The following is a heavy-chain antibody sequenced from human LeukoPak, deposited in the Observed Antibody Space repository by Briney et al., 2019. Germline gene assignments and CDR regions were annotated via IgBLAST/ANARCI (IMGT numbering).Heavy chain of an antibody. V-gene: IGHV3-48*03. J-gene: IGHJ3*02. CDR1: GFTFSSYE. CDR2: ISASGSTI. Sequence: GGSLRLSCAASGFTFSSYEMNWVRQAPGKGLEWVSYISASGSTIYNADSVKGRFTISRDNAKNSLYLQMNSLRAEDTAVYYCARGGQGRYSGYDSHAFDIWGQGTMVTVSS. CDR3: ARGGQGRYSGYDSHAFDI. D-gene: IGHD5-12*01.